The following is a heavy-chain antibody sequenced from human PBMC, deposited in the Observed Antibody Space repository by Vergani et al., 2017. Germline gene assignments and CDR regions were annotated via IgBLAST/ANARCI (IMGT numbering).Heavy chain of an antibody. CDR1: GGTFSSYA. CDR2: IIPILGIA. CDR3: ARDSSGQPDAFEI. J-gene: IGHJ3*02. D-gene: IGHD3-10*01. V-gene: IGHV1-69*04. Sequence: QVQLVQSGAEVKKPGSSVKVSCKASGGTFSSYAISWVRQAPGQGLEWMGRIIPILGIANYAQKFQGRVTITADKSTSTAYMELSSLRSADTAVYYCARDSSGQPDAFEIWGQGTMVTVSS.